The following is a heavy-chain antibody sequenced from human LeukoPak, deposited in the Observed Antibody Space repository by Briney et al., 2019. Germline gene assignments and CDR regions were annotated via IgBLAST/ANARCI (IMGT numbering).Heavy chain of an antibody. J-gene: IGHJ3*02. V-gene: IGHV3-11*01. D-gene: IGHD3-22*01. CDR2: INSSGSTI. CDR1: GFTFNDYY. Sequence: GGSLRLSCAASGFTFNDYYRSWIRQAPGKGLEWVSDINSSGSTIYYAYSVKGQFNNSRDNAKNSLYLQMNSLRAEDTAVCYCARDTYYYDSSGPDAFDIWGQGTMVTVSS. CDR3: ARDTYYYDSSGPDAFDI.